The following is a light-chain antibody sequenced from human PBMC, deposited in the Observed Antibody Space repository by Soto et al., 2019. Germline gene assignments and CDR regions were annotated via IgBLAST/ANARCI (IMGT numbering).Light chain of an antibody. CDR2: TVS. V-gene: IGKV1-12*01. CDR1: QGISSW. Sequence: DIQMTQSPSSVSASVGDRVSITCRASQGISSWLAWYQQKPGRAPKLLIYTVSTLQSGVPSRFSGTGSWTDCSLPISSLQPEDVATYYCQQANSFPLTFGGGTKVEFK. J-gene: IGKJ4*01. CDR3: QQANSFPLT.